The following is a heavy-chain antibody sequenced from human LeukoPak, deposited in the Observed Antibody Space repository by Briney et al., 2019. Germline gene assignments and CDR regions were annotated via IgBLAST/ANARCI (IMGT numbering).Heavy chain of an antibody. V-gene: IGHV3-49*04. J-gene: IGHJ4*02. D-gene: IGHD3-9*01. CDR2: TRNKIYGGAE. CDR3: GRGLTVAGAKYYFDH. Sequence: GRSLRLSCTTTGFTFGDYGLTWVRQAPGRGLEWVGFTRNKIYGGAEEYGASVKGRFTVSRDDSKGIAYLQMNSLNIEDTAVYFCGRGLTVAGAKYYFDHWGQGVLVTVSS. CDR1: GFTFGDYG.